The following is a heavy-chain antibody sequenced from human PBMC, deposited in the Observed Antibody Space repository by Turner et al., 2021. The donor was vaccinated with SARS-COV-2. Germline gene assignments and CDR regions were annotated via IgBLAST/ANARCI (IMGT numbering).Heavy chain of an antibody. CDR1: GFTFSSYA. J-gene: IGHJ5*02. D-gene: IGHD1-26*01. Sequence: QVQLVESGGGVVQPGRSLRLSCAASGFTFSSYAMHWVRQAPGKGLEWVAVISYDGSNKYYADSVKGRVTISRDNSKNTLYLQMNSLRAEDTAVYYCARVRSGNYHPRMGFDPWGQGTLVTVSS. CDR2: ISYDGSNK. CDR3: ARVRSGNYHPRMGFDP. V-gene: IGHV3-30-3*01.